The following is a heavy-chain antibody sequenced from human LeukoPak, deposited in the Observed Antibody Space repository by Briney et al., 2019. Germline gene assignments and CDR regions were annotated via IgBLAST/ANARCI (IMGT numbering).Heavy chain of an antibody. D-gene: IGHD6-13*01. Sequence: PGRSLRLSCAASGFTFDDYAMHWVRQAPGKGLEWVLGISWNSGSIGYADSVKGRFTISRDNARNSLYLQMNSLRAEDMAFYYCAKGYSSSWYFPTLDYWGQGTRVTVSS. J-gene: IGHJ4*02. CDR3: AKGYSSSWYFPTLDY. V-gene: IGHV3-9*03. CDR2: ISWNSGSI. CDR1: GFTFDDYA.